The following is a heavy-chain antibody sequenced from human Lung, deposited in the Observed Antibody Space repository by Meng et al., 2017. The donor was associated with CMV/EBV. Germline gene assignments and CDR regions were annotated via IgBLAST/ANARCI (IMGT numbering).Heavy chain of an antibody. CDR2: IKQDGSEK. V-gene: IGHV3-7*01. CDR3: ARDPGYCSSTSCSGFFDY. CDR1: GFTFSSYW. Sequence: GESXKISCAASGFTFSSYWMSWVRQAPGKGLEWVANIKQDGSEKYYVDSVKGRFTISRDNARNSLYLQMNSLRAEDTAVYYCARDPGYCSSTSCSGFFDYWXQETLVTVSS. D-gene: IGHD2-2*01. J-gene: IGHJ4*02.